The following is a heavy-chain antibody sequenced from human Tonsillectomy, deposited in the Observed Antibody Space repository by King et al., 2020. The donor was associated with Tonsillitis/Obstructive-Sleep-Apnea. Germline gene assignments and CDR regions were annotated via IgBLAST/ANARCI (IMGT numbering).Heavy chain of an antibody. Sequence: QLVQSGGEVKKPGSSVKVSCKASGGTFSSYAINWVRQAPGQGLEWMGGIIPILGIANYAQKFQGRVTITADKSTSTAYMELSSLKSEDTAVFYCARDLVSPSTVGAIHLRTNFDYWGQGTLVTVSS. J-gene: IGHJ4*02. CDR1: GGTFSSYA. D-gene: IGHD1-26*01. CDR2: IIPILGIA. CDR3: ARDLVSPSTVGAIHLRTNFDY. V-gene: IGHV1-69*10.